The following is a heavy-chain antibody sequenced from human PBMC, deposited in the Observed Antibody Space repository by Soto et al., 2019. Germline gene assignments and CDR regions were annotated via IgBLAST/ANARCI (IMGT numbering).Heavy chain of an antibody. CDR2: IYSGGST. CDR3: ARATYCTGGNCLLDY. CDR1: EFTVTSNY. J-gene: IGHJ4*02. Sequence: EVQLVESGGGLVQPGGSLSLSCAASEFTVTSNYMSWVRQAPGKGLEWVSVIYSGGSTYYADFVKGRFTISRDNSKNTVYLQMNSLRADDTAVYYCARATYCTGGNCLLDYWGQGTLVTVSS. V-gene: IGHV3-53*04. D-gene: IGHD2-15*01.